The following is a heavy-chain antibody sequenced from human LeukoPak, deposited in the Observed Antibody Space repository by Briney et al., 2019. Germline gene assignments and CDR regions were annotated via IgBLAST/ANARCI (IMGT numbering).Heavy chain of an antibody. J-gene: IGHJ4*02. D-gene: IGHD4-17*01. Sequence: GASVKVSCKASGGTFSSYAISWVRQAPGQGLEWMGRIIPILGIANYAQKFQGRVTMTRDTSISTAYMELSRLRSDDTAVYYCTRVPYGDYAGDYWGQGTLVTVSS. CDR2: IIPILGIA. V-gene: IGHV1-69*04. CDR3: TRVPYGDYAGDY. CDR1: GGTFSSYA.